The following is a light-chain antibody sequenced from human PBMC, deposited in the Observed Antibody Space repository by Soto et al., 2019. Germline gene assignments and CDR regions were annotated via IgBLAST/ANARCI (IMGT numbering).Light chain of an antibody. Sequence: QSVLTQPHSVSAAPGQKVTISCSGSSSNIGNNYVSWYQQLPGTAPKLLIYDNNKRPSGIPDRFSGSKSGTSATLCITGLQTGDEADYYCRTWDSSLSAGVFGGGTKLTVL. J-gene: IGLJ2*01. V-gene: IGLV1-51*01. CDR1: SSNIGNNY. CDR2: DNN. CDR3: RTWDSSLSAGV.